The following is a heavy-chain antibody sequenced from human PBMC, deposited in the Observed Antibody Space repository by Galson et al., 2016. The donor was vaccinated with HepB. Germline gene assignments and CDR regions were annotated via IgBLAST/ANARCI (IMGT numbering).Heavy chain of an antibody. Sequence: SCKASGYTFSSYDINWVRQASGQGLEWMGWVTPTSGNAGYAQKFQVRVTMTTDTSTSTAYLDLSGLTSEDTATYYCARWLSYVLAAAGHDAFDLWGQGTTVTVSS. J-gene: IGHJ3*01. CDR3: ARWLSYVLAAAGHDAFDL. D-gene: IGHD6-13*01. V-gene: IGHV1-8*01. CDR1: GYTFSSYD. CDR2: VTPTSGNA.